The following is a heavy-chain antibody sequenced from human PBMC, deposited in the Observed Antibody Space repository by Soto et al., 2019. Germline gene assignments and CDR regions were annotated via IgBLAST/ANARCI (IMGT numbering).Heavy chain of an antibody. V-gene: IGHV3-23*01. CDR1: GFTFSTYA. J-gene: IGHJ4*02. D-gene: IGHD2-15*01. CDR3: AKWRYCSVGTCYSDY. Sequence: EVQLLESGGGLVQPGGSLRLSCAASGFTFSTYAMSWVRQAPGKGLEWVSAISGSGGTTYYADSVKGRFTISRDNSKNTLYLQMNSLRAEYTAVYYCAKWRYCSVGTCYSDYWGQGTLATVSS. CDR2: ISGSGGTT.